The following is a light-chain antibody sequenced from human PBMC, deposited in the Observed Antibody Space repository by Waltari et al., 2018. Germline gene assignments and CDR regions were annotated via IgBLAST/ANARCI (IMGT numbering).Light chain of an antibody. V-gene: IGLV1-44*01. J-gene: IGLJ2*01. CDR2: RSD. Sequence: QSKLTQPPSASGTPGQKVTISCSGRYSNVGNTVVNWYQQFPGTAPKLLIYRSDQRPSGVPDRFSGSKSGTSASLAIIGLRSDDEADYYCASWDDSLNGRWVFGGGTKLTVL. CDR1: YSNVGNTV. CDR3: ASWDDSLNGRWV.